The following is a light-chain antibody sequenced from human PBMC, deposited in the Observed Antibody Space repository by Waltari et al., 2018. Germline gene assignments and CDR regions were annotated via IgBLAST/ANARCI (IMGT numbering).Light chain of an antibody. CDR1: QSVSTY. V-gene: IGKV3-11*01. CDR2: DAS. CDR3: QQRRKWRT. J-gene: IGKJ2*01. Sequence: EVVLTQSPATPSLSPGDRATLSCRASQSVSTYLAWYQQKPGQAPRLLIFDASNRATGIPARFSGSGSGTDFSLTISSLEPEDFAVYYCQQRRKWRTFGQGTKLEI.